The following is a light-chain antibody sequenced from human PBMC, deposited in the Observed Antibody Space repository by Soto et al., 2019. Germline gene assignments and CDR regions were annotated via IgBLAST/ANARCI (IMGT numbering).Light chain of an antibody. Sequence: QSVLTPPSSVSGAPGQAITISCAGTSSDVGGYNYVYWYQQHPGKAPKLVIYEVGDRPSGVSNRFSGSQSGHTASLTISGLQAEDEADYYCSSYTSSTTQVFGGGTKLTVL. CDR3: SSYTSSTTQV. CDR1: SSDVGGYNY. V-gene: IGLV2-14*01. CDR2: EVG. J-gene: IGLJ3*02.